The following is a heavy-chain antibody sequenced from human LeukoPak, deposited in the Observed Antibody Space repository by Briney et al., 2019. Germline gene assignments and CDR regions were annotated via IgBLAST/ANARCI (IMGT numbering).Heavy chain of an antibody. CDR3: AKDKVGSITSDA. CDR1: GFTFTSYA. D-gene: IGHD3-10*01. J-gene: IGHJ5*02. V-gene: IGHV3-23*01. Sequence: GGSLRLSCAASGFTFTSYALSWVRQTPGKGLEWVSAITSSGANTYYADSVKGRFTISRDNFKNTLFLLMNSLRAEDTAVYYCAKDKVGSITSDAWGQGTLVTVSS. CDR2: ITSSGANT.